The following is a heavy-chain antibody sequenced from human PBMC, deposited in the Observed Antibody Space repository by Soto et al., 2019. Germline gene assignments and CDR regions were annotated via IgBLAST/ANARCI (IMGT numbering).Heavy chain of an antibody. Sequence: GGSLRLSCAASGFTFSAYAMTGVRQAPGKGLEWVSVISGSGGATYYADSVKGRFTISRDNSKNTLYLQMNGLRAADTAVYYCARHAFIVRGVRIWWFDSWGQGTLVTVSS. CDR2: ISGSGGAT. CDR3: ARHAFIVRGVRIWWFDS. CDR1: GFTFSAYA. V-gene: IGHV3-23*01. J-gene: IGHJ5*01. D-gene: IGHD3-10*01.